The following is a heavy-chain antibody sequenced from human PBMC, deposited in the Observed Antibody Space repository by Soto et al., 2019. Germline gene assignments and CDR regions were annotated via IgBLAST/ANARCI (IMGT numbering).Heavy chain of an antibody. D-gene: IGHD3-10*01. CDR1: GFSLSTRGVG. J-gene: IGHJ4*02. CDR2: IYWDDNK. V-gene: IGHV2-5*02. Sequence: QITLKESGHTLVKPTQTLTLTCTFSGFSLSTRGVGVGWIRQPPGKALEWLAVIYWDDNKRYSPSLQSRLTITKDTSKNRVVLTMTNMDPVDTATYYCALKYYGASPSDYWGQGTLLPVSP. CDR3: ALKYYGASPSDY.